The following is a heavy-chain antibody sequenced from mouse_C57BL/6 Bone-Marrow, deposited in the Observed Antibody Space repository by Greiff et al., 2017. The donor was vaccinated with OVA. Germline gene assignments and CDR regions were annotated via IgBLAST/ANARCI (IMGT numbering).Heavy chain of an antibody. J-gene: IGHJ2*01. Sequence: QVQLQQPGAELVKPGASVKMSCKASGYTFTSYWITWVKQRPGQGLEWIGDIYPGSGSTNYNEKFKSKATLTVDTSSSTAYMQLSSLTSEDSAVYYCARGYYGSSYPYYFDDWGQGTTLTVSS. CDR2: IYPGSGST. CDR1: GYTFTSYW. CDR3: ARGYYGSSYPYYFDD. V-gene: IGHV1-55*01. D-gene: IGHD1-1*01.